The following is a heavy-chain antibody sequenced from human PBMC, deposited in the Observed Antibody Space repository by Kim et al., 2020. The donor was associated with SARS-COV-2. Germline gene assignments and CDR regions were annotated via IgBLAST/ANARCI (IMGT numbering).Heavy chain of an antibody. J-gene: IGHJ6*02. V-gene: IGHV1-3*01. Sequence: KYSQKFQGRVTITRDTSASTAYMELSSLRSEDTAVYYCARVNLDYYGMDVWGQGTTVTVSS. CDR3: ARVNLDYYGMDV. D-gene: IGHD3-16*01.